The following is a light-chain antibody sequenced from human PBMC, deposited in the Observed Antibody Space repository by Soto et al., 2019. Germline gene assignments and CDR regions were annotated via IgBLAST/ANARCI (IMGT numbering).Light chain of an antibody. CDR1: QSIDRW. Sequence: DIPLTQSPSTLSASVGDRVTLTCRASQSIDRWLAWYQQKVGKAPELLIHDASSLESGVPSRFSSSGSETEFTLTINSLQPDEFATYYCQQYNHYYSFGQGTKLEIK. V-gene: IGKV1-5*01. J-gene: IGKJ2*03. CDR2: DAS. CDR3: QQYNHYYS.